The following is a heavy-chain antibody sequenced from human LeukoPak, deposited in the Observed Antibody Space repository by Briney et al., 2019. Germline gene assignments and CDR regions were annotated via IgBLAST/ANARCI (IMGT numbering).Heavy chain of an antibody. V-gene: IGHV3-30*18. J-gene: IGHJ4*02. CDR3: AKEGTAPISTWYDN. CDR2: ISYEGRTT. Sequence: PGRSLRLSCAGAGXTFSNYGMHWVRQAPGKGLEWVAVISYEGRTTYYADSVKGRFTISRDNSRNTLFLQMDSLRPEDTAVYYCAKEGTAPISTWYDNWGQGTLVTVSS. CDR1: GXTFSNYG. D-gene: IGHD6-13*01.